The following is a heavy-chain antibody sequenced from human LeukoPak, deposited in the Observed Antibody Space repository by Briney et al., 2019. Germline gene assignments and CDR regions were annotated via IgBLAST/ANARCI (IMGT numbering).Heavy chain of an antibody. CDR2: ISGSGGST. CDR3: AKGSRWFGELLNYFDY. D-gene: IGHD3-10*01. V-gene: IGHV3-23*01. J-gene: IGHJ4*02. CDR1: GFTFSSYA. Sequence: GGSLRLSCAASGFTFSSYAMSWVRQAPGKRLEWVSAISGSGGSTYYADSVKGRFTISRDNSKNTLYLQVNSLRAEDTAVYYCAKGSRWFGELLNYFDYWGQGTLVTVSS.